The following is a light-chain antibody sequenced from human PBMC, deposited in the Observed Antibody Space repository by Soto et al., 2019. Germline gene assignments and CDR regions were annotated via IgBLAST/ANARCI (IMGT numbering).Light chain of an antibody. CDR1: SSNIGSNA. J-gene: IGLJ2*01. CDR3: AAWDVSLNDVV. Sequence: QSVLTQPPSASGTPGQRVTISCSGSSSNIGSNAVYWYQQLPGTAPTLLIYSNNQRPSWVPDRFSGSQSGTSASLAISGRQSEEEADYYCAAWDVSLNDVVFGGGTKLTVL. CDR2: SNN. V-gene: IGLV1-44*01.